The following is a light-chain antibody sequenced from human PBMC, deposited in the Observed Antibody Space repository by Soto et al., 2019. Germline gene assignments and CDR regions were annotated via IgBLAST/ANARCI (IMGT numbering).Light chain of an antibody. CDR3: SSYVGGDTVV. CDR1: SSDVGGYNS. Sequence: QSALTQPPSASGSPGQSVTISCTGTSSDVGGYNSVSWYQQNTGKAPKLMISEVTKRPSGVPDRFSGSKSGNTASLTVSGLQAEDEAAYDCSSYVGGDTVVFGTGTKLTVL. CDR2: EVT. V-gene: IGLV2-8*01. J-gene: IGLJ1*01.